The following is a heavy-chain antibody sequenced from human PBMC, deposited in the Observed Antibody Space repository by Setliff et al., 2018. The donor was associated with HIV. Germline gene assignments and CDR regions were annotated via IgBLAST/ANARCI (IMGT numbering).Heavy chain of an antibody. J-gene: IGHJ5*02. V-gene: IGHV1-8*02. Sequence: ASVKVSCKASGGTFSTYAISWVRQATGQGLEWMGWMNPNSGNSGYAQKFQGRVTMTRSTSFSTAYMELSNLTSEDTAIYYCARKHKVSLGRGIVVLWGFDPWGQGTPVTVSS. CDR3: ARKHKVSLGRGIVVLWGFDP. D-gene: IGHD3-10*01. CDR1: GGTFSTYA. CDR2: MNPNSGNS.